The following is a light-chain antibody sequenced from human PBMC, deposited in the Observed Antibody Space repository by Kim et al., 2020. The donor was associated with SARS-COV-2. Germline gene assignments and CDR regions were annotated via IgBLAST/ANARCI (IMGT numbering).Light chain of an antibody. J-gene: IGKJ4*01. CDR3: QRLHLYPLI. Sequence: ASVGDRVTITCRASQGITNCLAWYQQKPGQAPKLLIHAASTMQEGVPLRFSGSGFGTEFTLTISNLQPEDVATYYCQRLHLYPLIFGGGTKVDIK. CDR1: QGITNC. CDR2: AAS. V-gene: IGKV1-9*01.